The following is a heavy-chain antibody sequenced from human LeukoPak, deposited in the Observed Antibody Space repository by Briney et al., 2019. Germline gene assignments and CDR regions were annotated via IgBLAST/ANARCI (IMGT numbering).Heavy chain of an antibody. Sequence: GGSLRLSCAASRFTVSTNYMSWVRQAPGKGLEWVSTISGSGGSTYYADSVKGRFTISRDNSKNTLYLQMNSLRAEDTAVYYCAKDGWLHAFDIWGQGTMVTVSS. CDR3: AKDGWLHAFDI. D-gene: IGHD5-12*01. CDR2: ISGSGGST. V-gene: IGHV3-23*01. CDR1: RFTVSTNY. J-gene: IGHJ3*02.